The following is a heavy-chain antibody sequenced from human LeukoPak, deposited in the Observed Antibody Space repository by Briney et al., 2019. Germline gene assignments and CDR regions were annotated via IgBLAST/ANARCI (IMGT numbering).Heavy chain of an antibody. V-gene: IGHV1-46*01. J-gene: IGHJ5*02. CDR3: ARDRVPHYSCGYGGNWFDP. CDR2: INPSGGST. D-gene: IGHD6-19*01. CDR1: GYTFTGYY. Sequence: ASVKVSCKASGYTFTGYYMHWVRQAPGQGLEWMGIINPSGGSTSYAQKFQGRVTMTRDTSTSTVYMELSSLRSEDTAVYYCARDRVPHYSCGYGGNWFDPWGQGTLVTVSS.